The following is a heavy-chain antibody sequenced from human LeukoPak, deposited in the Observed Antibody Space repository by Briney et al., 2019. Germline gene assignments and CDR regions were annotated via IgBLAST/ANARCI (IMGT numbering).Heavy chain of an antibody. J-gene: IGHJ4*02. Sequence: GASVKVSCKASGYTFTGYYMHWVRQAPGQGLEWMGWINPNSGGTNYAQKFQGRVTMTRDTSISTAYMELSRLRSGDTAVYYCASGERVVTAIPGYYFDYWGQGTLVTVSS. CDR3: ASGERVVTAIPGYYFDY. CDR2: INPNSGGT. D-gene: IGHD2-21*02. V-gene: IGHV1-2*02. CDR1: GYTFTGYY.